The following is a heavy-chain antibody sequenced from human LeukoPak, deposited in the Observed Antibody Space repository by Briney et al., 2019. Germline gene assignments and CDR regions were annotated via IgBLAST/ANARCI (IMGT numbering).Heavy chain of an antibody. CDR3: ARDPPGEGMDV. CDR1: GFTFSSHW. V-gene: IGHV3-74*01. Sequence: PGGSLRLSCAASGFTFSSHWMHWVGQAPGKGLVWVSHINSDGGSTTCADSVKGRFTISRDNAKNTLYLQMNSLRPEDTAVYYCARDPPGEGMDVWGQGTTVTVSS. CDR2: INSDGGST. J-gene: IGHJ6*02.